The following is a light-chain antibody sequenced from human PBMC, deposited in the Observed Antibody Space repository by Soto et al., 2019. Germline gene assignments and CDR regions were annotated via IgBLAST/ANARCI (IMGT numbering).Light chain of an antibody. CDR2: LGS. Sequence: DIVMTQSPLSLPVTPGEPASISCRSSQSLLHSNGYNYLDWYLQKPGQSPQLLIYLGSNRSSGVPDRFSGSGSGTDFTLKISRVEAEDVGVYYCMQPLQTPRTFGQGTKVELK. V-gene: IGKV2-28*01. CDR3: MQPLQTPRT. CDR1: QSLLHSNGYNY. J-gene: IGKJ1*01.